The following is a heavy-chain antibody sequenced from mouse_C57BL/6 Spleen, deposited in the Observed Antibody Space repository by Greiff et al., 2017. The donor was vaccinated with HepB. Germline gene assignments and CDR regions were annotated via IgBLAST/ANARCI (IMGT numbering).Heavy chain of an antibody. Sequence: QVQLKESGAELARPGASVKLSCKASGYTFTSYGISWVKQRTGQGLEWIGEIYPRSGNTYYNEKFKGKATLTADKSSSTAYMELRSLTSEDSAVYFCASLYDYYFDYWGQGTTLTVSS. CDR3: ASLYDYYFDY. CDR2: IYPRSGNT. D-gene: IGHD2-12*01. CDR1: GYTFTSYG. J-gene: IGHJ2*01. V-gene: IGHV1-81*01.